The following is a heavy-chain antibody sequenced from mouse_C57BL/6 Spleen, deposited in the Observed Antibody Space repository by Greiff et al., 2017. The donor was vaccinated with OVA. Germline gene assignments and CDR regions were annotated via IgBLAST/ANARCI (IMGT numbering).Heavy chain of an antibody. Sequence: EVKLVESGAELVRPGASVKLSCTASGFNIKDDYMHWVKQRPEQGLEWIGWIDPENGDTEYASKFQGKATITADTPSNTAYLQLSSLTSEDTAVYYCTTVGWIFDYWGQGTTLTVSS. CDR1: GFNIKDDY. CDR2: IDPENGDT. CDR3: TTVGWIFDY. V-gene: IGHV14-4*01. J-gene: IGHJ2*01. D-gene: IGHD2-3*01.